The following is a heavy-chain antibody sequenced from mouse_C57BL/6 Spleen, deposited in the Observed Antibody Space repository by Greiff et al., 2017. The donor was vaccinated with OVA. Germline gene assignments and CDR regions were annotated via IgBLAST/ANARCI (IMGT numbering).Heavy chain of an antibody. J-gene: IGHJ2*01. CDR3: ARGAQATFDY. V-gene: IGHV1-61*01. D-gene: IGHD3-2*02. CDR2: IYPSDSET. CDR1: GYTFTSYW. Sequence: QVQLQQSDAELVKPGASVKISCKASGYTFTSYWMDWVKQRPGQGLEWIGNIYPSDSETHYNQKFKDKATLTVDKSSSTAYMQLSSLTSEDSAVYYCARGAQATFDYWGQGTTLTVSS.